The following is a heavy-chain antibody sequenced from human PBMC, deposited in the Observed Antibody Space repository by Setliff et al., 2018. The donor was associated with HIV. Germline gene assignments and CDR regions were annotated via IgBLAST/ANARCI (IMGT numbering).Heavy chain of an antibody. CDR3: AKAYGTVVEALGY. Sequence: ASVKVSCKASGYTFTNYGISWVRQAPGQGLEWMGWISAYNGNTDYAPKPQGRVTMTIDTSTSTAYMELRSLRSDDTVVYYWAKAYGTVVEALGYWGQGTLVTVSS. CDR1: GYTFTNYG. J-gene: IGHJ4*02. V-gene: IGHV1-18*01. CDR2: ISAYNGNT. D-gene: IGHD3-22*01.